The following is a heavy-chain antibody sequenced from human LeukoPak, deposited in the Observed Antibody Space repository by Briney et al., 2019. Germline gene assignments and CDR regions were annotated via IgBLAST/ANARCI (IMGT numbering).Heavy chain of an antibody. CDR2: INPSGGST. CDR1: GYTFTNYY. Sequence: ASVKVSCKASGYTFTNYYMHWVRQAPGQGLEWMGIINPSGGSTSYAQKFQGRVTMTRDTPTSTVYMELSSLRSEGTAVYYCARGSATGYFDYWGQGTLVTVSS. V-gene: IGHV1-46*01. D-gene: IGHD6-13*01. CDR3: ARGSATGYFDY. J-gene: IGHJ4*02.